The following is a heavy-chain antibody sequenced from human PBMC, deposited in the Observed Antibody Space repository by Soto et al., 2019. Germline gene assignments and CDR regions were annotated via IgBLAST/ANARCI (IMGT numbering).Heavy chain of an antibody. CDR3: ARGPIFGVAREWFDP. CDR1: GGTFSSYA. V-gene: IGHV1-69*06. J-gene: IGHJ5*02. Sequence: SVKVSCKASGGTFSSYAISWVRQAPGQGLEWMGGIIPIFGTANYAQKFQGRVTITADKSTSTAYMELSSLRSEDTAVYYCARGPIFGVAREWFDPWGQGTQVTVSS. D-gene: IGHD3-3*01. CDR2: IIPIFGTA.